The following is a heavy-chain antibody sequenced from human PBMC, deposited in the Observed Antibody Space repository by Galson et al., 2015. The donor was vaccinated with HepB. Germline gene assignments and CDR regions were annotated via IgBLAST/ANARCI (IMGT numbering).Heavy chain of an antibody. J-gene: IGHJ4*02. CDR3: ARGLISPGNCDY. Sequence: SLRLSCAASGFTVSGSHMSWVRQAPGKGLEWVSIIYSDGSTFYADSVKGRFTISRDNSKDTLYLQMSSLRAEDTAVYYCARGLISPGNCDYWGQGTLVTVSS. V-gene: IGHV3-66*01. D-gene: IGHD2-8*01. CDR2: IYSDGST. CDR1: GFTVSGSH.